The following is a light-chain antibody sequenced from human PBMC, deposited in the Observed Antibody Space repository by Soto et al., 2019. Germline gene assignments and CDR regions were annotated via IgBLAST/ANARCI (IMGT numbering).Light chain of an antibody. V-gene: IGKV3-20*01. CDR1: QSVSSSY. CDR3: QQYGSSPLT. Sequence: EIVLTQSPGTLSLSPGERATLSCXASQSVSSSYLAWYQQKPGQAPRLLIYGASSRATGIPDRFSGSGSGTDFTLTISRLEPEDFAVYYCQQYGSSPLTSGGGTKADI. J-gene: IGKJ4*01. CDR2: GAS.